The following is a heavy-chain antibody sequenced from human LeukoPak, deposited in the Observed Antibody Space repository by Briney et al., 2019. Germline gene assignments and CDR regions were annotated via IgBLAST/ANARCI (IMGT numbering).Heavy chain of an antibody. CDR1: GGSISSYY. CDR3: ARGNLGGSLYYYYYMDV. D-gene: IGHD2-15*01. CDR2: IYHSGST. J-gene: IGHJ6*03. Sequence: SETLSLTCTVSGGSISSYYWSWIRQPPGKGLEWIGYIYHSGSTYYNPSLKSRVTISVDTSKNQFSLKLSSVTAADTAVYYCARGNLGGSLYYYYYMDVWGKGTTVTVSS. V-gene: IGHV4-59*01.